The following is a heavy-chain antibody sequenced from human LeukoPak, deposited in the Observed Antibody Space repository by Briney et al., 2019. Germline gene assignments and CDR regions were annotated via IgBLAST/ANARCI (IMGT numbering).Heavy chain of an antibody. CDR3: ARDREQWLVRPGYYFDY. CDR2: MSSSSNYK. Sequence: GGSLRLSCAASGFTFSSYNMNWVRQAPGKGLEWVSSMSSSSNYKHYADSVKGRFTISRDNAKNSVYLQMNRLRAEDTAIYYCARDREQWLVRPGYYFDYWGQGTLVTVSS. CDR1: GFTFSSYN. J-gene: IGHJ4*02. V-gene: IGHV3-21*01. D-gene: IGHD6-19*01.